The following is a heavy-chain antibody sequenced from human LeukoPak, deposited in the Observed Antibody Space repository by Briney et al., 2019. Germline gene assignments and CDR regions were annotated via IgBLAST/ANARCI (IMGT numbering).Heavy chain of an antibody. CDR3: ARGAAAAGTPVDY. Sequence: ASVKVSCKASGYTFTSYGISWVRQAPGQGLEWMGWINSYNGNTNYAQNLQGRVAMATDTSTSTAYMELRSLRSDDTAVYYRARGAAAAGTPVDYWGQGTLVTVSS. CDR2: INSYNGNT. D-gene: IGHD6-13*01. V-gene: IGHV1-18*01. CDR1: GYTFTSYG. J-gene: IGHJ4*02.